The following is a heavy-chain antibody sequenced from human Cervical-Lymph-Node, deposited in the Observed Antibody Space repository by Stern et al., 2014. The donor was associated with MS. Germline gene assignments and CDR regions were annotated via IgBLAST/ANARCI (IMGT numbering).Heavy chain of an antibody. Sequence: VQLVQSGTEVKKPGESLKISCKGSGYSFTSFWIGWVRQMPGKGLEWMAIINPKDSNTNYSPSVQSQVTISVDKSINTTYLQLEPLKASDTAIYYCATHDWIFEDYWGLGTLVTVSS. CDR3: ATHDWIFEDY. D-gene: IGHD3-3*01. J-gene: IGHJ4*02. CDR1: GYSFTSFW. V-gene: IGHV5-51*01. CDR2: INPKDSNT.